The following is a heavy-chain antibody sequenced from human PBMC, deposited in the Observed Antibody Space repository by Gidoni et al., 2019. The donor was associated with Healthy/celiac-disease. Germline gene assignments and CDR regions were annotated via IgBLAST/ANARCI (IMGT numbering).Heavy chain of an antibody. CDR1: GFTFSSYG. Sequence: QVQLVESGGGVVQPGRSLRLSCAASGFTFSSYGMHWVRQAPGKGLEWVAVISYDGSNKYYADSVKGRFTISRDNSKNTLYLQMNSLRAEDTAVYYCAKDPYDSSGYKLDYWGQGTLVTVSS. CDR2: ISYDGSNK. D-gene: IGHD3-22*01. J-gene: IGHJ4*02. CDR3: AKDPYDSSGYKLDY. V-gene: IGHV3-30*18.